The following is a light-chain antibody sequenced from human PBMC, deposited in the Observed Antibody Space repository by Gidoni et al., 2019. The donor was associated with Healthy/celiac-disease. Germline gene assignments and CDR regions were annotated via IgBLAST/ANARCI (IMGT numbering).Light chain of an antibody. Sequence: DIVLTQSPATLSLSPGERATLSCRASQSVSSSYLAWYQQKPGQAPRLLIYGASSRATGIPDRFSGSGSGTDFTLTISRLEPEDFAVYYCQQYGSSPPVTFGQXTRLEIK. V-gene: IGKV3-20*01. CDR1: QSVSSSY. CDR2: GAS. CDR3: QQYGSSPPVT. J-gene: IGKJ5*01.